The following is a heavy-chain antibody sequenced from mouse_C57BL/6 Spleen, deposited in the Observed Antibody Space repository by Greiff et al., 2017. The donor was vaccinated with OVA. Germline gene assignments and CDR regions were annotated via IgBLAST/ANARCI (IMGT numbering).Heavy chain of an antibody. J-gene: IGHJ1*03. Sequence: QVQLQQSGPELVKPGASVKISCKASGYSFTSYYIHWVKQRPGQGLEWIGWIYPGSGNPKYNEKFKGKATLPADTSSSTAYMQLSSLTSEDSAVYYCARGWDRWYFDVWGTGTTVTVSS. V-gene: IGHV1-66*01. CDR2: IYPGSGNP. D-gene: IGHD4-1*01. CDR3: ARGWDRWYFDV. CDR1: GYSFTSYY.